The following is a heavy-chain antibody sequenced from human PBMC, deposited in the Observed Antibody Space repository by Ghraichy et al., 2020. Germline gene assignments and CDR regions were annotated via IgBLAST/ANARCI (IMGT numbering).Heavy chain of an antibody. CDR1: GFSFSTHA. CDR2: ITGDGVRT. Sequence: GGSLRLSCSASGFSFSTHAMSWVRQAPGKGLEYVSTITGDGVRTYYADSVKGRFAISRDNSRNTMFLQISSLKTDDTAVYYCVRRHTSSWNWFDPWGQGTLVTVSS. CDR3: VRRHTSSWNWFDP. D-gene: IGHD6-13*01. V-gene: IGHV3-64D*06. J-gene: IGHJ5*02.